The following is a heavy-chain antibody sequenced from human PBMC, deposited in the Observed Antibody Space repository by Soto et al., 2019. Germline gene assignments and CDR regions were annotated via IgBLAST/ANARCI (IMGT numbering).Heavy chain of an antibody. Sequence: LRLSCAASGFTFSSYAMHWVRQAPGKGLEWVAVISYDGSNKYYADSVKGRFTISRDNSKNTLYLQMNSLRAEDTAAYYCARDSGYRSEHFDYWGQGTLVTVSS. CDR1: GFTFSSYA. CDR3: ARDSGYRSEHFDY. J-gene: IGHJ4*02. D-gene: IGHD5-18*01. V-gene: IGHV3-30-3*01. CDR2: ISYDGSNK.